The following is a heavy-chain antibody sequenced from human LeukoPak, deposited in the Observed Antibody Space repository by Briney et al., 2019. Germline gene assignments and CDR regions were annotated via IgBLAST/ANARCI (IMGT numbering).Heavy chain of an antibody. CDR3: AKGSLLWFGELLTNRNWFDP. Sequence: GGSLRLSCAASGFTFSSYGMHWVRQAPGKGLEWVAVISYDGSNKYYADSVKGRFTISRDNSKNTLYLQMNSLRAEDTAVYYCAKGSLLWFGELLTNRNWFDPWGQGTLVTVSS. CDR2: ISYDGSNK. V-gene: IGHV3-30*18. J-gene: IGHJ5*02. CDR1: GFTFSSYG. D-gene: IGHD3-10*01.